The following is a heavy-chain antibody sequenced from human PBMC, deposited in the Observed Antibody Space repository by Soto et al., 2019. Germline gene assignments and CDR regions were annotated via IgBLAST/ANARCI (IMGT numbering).Heavy chain of an antibody. D-gene: IGHD6-13*01. V-gene: IGHV5-51*01. CDR3: ARHLGNSSSWYYGMDV. CDR1: GYSFTSYW. J-gene: IGHJ6*02. Sequence: GESLKISCKGSGYSFTSYWIGWVRQMPGKGLEWMGIIYPGDSDTRYSPSFQGQVTISADKSISTAYLQWSSLEASDTAMYYCARHLGNSSSWYYGMDVWGQGTTVTVSS. CDR2: IYPGDSDT.